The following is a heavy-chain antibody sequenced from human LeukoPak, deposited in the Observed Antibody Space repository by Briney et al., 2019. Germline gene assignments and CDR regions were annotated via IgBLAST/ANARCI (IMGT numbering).Heavy chain of an antibody. CDR3: ARPHYFDSSGHPYHFDY. D-gene: IGHD3-22*01. CDR1: GYSFTSYW. V-gene: IGHV5-51*01. CDR2: IYPRDSDT. J-gene: IGHJ4*02. Sequence: PGESLKISCKGSGYSFTSYWIGWVRQMPGKGLEWMGIIYPRDSDTRYSPSFQGQVTMSADKSTSTAYVQWSSLKASDTAMYYCARPHYFDSSGHPYHFDYWGQGTLVTVSS.